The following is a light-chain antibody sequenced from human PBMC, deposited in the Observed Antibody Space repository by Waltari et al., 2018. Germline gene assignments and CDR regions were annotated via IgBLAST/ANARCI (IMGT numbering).Light chain of an antibody. V-gene: IGKV3-20*01. Sequence: EIVLTQSPGTASLSPGERVTLSCRASQSVGSSSLAWYQQKPGQAPRLVIYRASRRATGIPDRLRGSGSGTDFSLTISRLEPEDFAVYYCQQHGTLPATFGQGTKVEIK. CDR3: QQHGTLPAT. J-gene: IGKJ1*01. CDR1: QSVGSSS. CDR2: RAS.